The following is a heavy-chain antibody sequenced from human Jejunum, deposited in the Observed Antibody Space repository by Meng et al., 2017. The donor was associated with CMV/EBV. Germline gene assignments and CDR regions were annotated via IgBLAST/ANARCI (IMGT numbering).Heavy chain of an antibody. D-gene: IGHD6-13*01. Sequence: QRQESCPGLVKPSQTLSLTCAISGDSVSSNTVAWNWIRLSPSRGREWLGRTYYRSKWYSEYTVSVRSRISITPDTSKNQFSLQLTSVTPDDTAVYYCARGEDSSLDYWGQGTVVTVSS. CDR2: TYYRSKWYS. CDR1: GDSVSSNTVA. V-gene: IGHV6-1*01. CDR3: ARGEDSSLDY. J-gene: IGHJ4*02.